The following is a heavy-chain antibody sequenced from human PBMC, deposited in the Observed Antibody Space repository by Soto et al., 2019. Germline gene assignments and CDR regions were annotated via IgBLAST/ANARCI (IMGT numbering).Heavy chain of an antibody. D-gene: IGHD3-10*01. CDR1: GFTFSNYA. J-gene: IGHJ4*02. V-gene: IGHV3-23*01. CDR2: ISDSGDST. Sequence: EVHLLESGGGLVQPGGSLRLSCAASGFTFSNYAMNWVRQAPGKGLEWVSVISDSGDSTYYADSVKGRFTIPRDKSKNTLYLHMNSLTAEDTAVYYCAKDGFSGSGKYYFDYWGQGTLVTVSS. CDR3: AKDGFSGSGKYYFDY.